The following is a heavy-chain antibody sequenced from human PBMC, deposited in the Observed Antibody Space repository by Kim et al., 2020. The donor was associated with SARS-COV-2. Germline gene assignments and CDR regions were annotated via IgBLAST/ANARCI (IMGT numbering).Heavy chain of an antibody. J-gene: IGHJ3*02. CDR1: GFTVSSNY. D-gene: IGHD2-15*01. CDR2: IYSGGST. Sequence: GGSLRLSCAASGFTVSSNYMSWVRQAPGKGLEWVSVIYSGGSTYYADSVKGRFTISRHNSKNTLYLQMNSLRAEDTAVYYCARGGQVVVAATAIDAFDIWGQGTMVTVSS. V-gene: IGHV3-53*04. CDR3: ARGGQVVVAATAIDAFDI.